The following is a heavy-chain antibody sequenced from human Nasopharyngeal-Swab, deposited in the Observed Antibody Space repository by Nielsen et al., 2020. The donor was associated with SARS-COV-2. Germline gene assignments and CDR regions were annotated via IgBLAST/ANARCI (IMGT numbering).Heavy chain of an antibody. CDR1: GFTFSSYA. CDR3: AKGYCSSTSCYNVFDY. V-gene: IGHV3-23*01. J-gene: IGHJ4*02. Sequence: GEPLKISCAASGFTFSSYAMSWVRQAPGKGLEWVSAISGSGGSTYYADSVRGRFTISRDNSKNTLYLQMNSLRAEDTAVYYCAKGYCSSTSCYNVFDYWGQGTLVTVSS. D-gene: IGHD2-2*02. CDR2: ISGSGGST.